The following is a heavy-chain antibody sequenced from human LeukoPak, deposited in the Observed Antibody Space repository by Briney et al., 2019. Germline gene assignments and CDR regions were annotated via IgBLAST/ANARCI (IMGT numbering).Heavy chain of an antibody. CDR2: TRDKPNSYTT. Sequence: VQPGGSLRLFCAASGFTFSDHYMDWVRQAPGKGLEWVGRTRDKPNSYTTEYAASVKGRFTISRDDSKNSLYLQMNSLKTEDTAVYYCARVTVTTGSYYYYMDVWGKGTTVTVSS. J-gene: IGHJ6*03. V-gene: IGHV3-72*01. CDR3: ARVTVTTGSYYYYMDV. CDR1: GFTFSDHY. D-gene: IGHD4-17*01.